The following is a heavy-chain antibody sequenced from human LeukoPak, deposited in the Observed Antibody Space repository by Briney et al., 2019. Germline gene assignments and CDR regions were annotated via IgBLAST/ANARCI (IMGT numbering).Heavy chain of an antibody. CDR3: ARDHLWQQPDAFDI. J-gene: IGHJ3*02. CDR1: GFTFSTYA. Sequence: GGSLRLSCAASGFTFSTYAMSWVRQAPGKGLEWVSAISGSGGSTFYADSVKGRFTISRDNAKNTLYLQMNSLRAEDTAVYYCARDHLWQQPDAFDIWGRGTMVIVSS. CDR2: ISGSGGST. D-gene: IGHD6-13*01. V-gene: IGHV3-23*01.